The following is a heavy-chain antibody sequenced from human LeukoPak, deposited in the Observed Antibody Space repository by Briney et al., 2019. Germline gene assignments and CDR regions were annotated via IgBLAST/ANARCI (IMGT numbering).Heavy chain of an antibody. Sequence: GASVKVSCKVSGYTLTELSMHWVRQAPGKGLEWMGGFDPEDGETIYAQKFQGRVTMTEDTSTDTAYMELSSLRSEDTAVYHCATAADIVATIPFDYWGQRTLVTVSS. CDR3: ATAADIVATIPFDY. J-gene: IGHJ4*02. V-gene: IGHV1-24*01. D-gene: IGHD5-12*01. CDR2: FDPEDGET. CDR1: GYTLTELS.